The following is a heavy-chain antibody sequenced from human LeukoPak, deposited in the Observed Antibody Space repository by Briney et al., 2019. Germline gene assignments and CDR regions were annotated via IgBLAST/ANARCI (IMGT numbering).Heavy chain of an antibody. D-gene: IGHD3-10*01. CDR1: GGSISTYY. CDR2: IYYSGST. Sequence: SETLSLTCSVSGGSISTYYWYWIRQPPGKGLEWIGYIYYSGSTNYNPSLKSRVTISVDTSKNQFSLKLSSVTAADTAVYYCARVSRYYYGSGSYSSSYYYYGMDVWGQGTTVTVSS. CDR3: ARVSRYYYGSGSYSSSYYYYGMDV. J-gene: IGHJ6*02. V-gene: IGHV4-59*08.